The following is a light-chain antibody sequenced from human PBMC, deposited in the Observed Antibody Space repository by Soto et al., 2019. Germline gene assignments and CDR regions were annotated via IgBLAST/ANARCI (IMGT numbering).Light chain of an antibody. CDR3: QQYCRSPWT. V-gene: IGKV3-20*01. CDR2: GAS. Sequence: IVLTQSXGTLSFNKRDXXXXXXXAIQSVRSSYVALYQQKXGQAPWLLIYGASXRANGIPDRFSGSGSGTDFTLTISRLEPEDFAVYYCQQYCRSPWTFGQGTKVDIK. CDR1: QSVRSSY. J-gene: IGKJ1*01.